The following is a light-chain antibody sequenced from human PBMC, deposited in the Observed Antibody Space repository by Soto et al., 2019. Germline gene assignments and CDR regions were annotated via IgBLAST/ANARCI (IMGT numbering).Light chain of an antibody. CDR3: QQYGSSPPLT. CDR2: GAS. Sequence: EIVLTQSPGTLSLSPGERATLSCRASQSVSSSYLAWYQRKPGQAPRLLIYGASSRATGIPDRFSGSGSGTDCTLTISRLEPEDFAVYYCQQYGSSPPLTFGGGTKVEIK. J-gene: IGKJ4*01. CDR1: QSVSSSY. V-gene: IGKV3-20*01.